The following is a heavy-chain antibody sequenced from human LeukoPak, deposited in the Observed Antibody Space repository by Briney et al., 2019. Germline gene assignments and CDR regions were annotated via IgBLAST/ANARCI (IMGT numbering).Heavy chain of an antibody. CDR1: GFAFSIYS. J-gene: IGHJ4*02. CDR3: ATSRDWRVES. D-gene: IGHD2-21*02. V-gene: IGHV3-48*02. Sequence: GGSLRLSCAASGFAFSIYSLNWVRQTPGKRLEWVSYITGGSNNILYADSVKGRFTIPRDNAKNSLYLQMNSLRDEDTAVYYCATSRDWRVESWGRGIAVTVSS. CDR2: ITGGSNNI.